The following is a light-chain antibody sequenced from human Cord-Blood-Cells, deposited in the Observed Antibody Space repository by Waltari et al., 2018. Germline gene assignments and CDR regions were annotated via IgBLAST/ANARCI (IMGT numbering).Light chain of an antibody. V-gene: IGLV2-14*01. CDR1: SSDVGGYNY. J-gene: IGLJ1*01. CDR3: SSYTSSSTYV. Sequence: QSALTQPASVSGSPGQSITISCTGTSSDVGGYNYVSWYQQHPGNAPKLMLYDVSKRPSGVSSRFSGSKSGNTASLTISGLQAEDEADYYCSSYTSSSTYVFGTGTKVTVL. CDR2: DVS.